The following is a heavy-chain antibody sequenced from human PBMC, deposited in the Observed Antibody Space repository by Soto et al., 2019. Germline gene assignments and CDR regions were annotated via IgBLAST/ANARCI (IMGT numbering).Heavy chain of an antibody. CDR2: ISSSSSYI. D-gene: IGHD5-12*01. Sequence: KPGGSLRLSCAASGFTFSSYSMNWVRQAPGKGLEWVSSISSSSSYIYYADSVKGRFTISRDNAKNSLYLQMNSLRAEDTAVYYCARAPSGYDGVGYYYYYGMDVWGQGTTVTVSS. CDR3: ARAPSGYDGVGYYYYYGMDV. CDR1: GFTFSSYS. J-gene: IGHJ6*02. V-gene: IGHV3-21*01.